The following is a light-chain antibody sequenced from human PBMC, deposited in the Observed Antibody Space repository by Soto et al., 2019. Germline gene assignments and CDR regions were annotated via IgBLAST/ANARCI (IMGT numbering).Light chain of an antibody. CDR3: QQYGSSSTWT. V-gene: IGKV3-20*01. CDR1: QSVSSNY. J-gene: IGKJ1*01. Sequence: EIVLTQSPGTLSLSPGERATLPCRASQSVSSNYLAWYQQKPGQAPRLLIYGASSRATGIPDRFSGSGSGTDFTLTISRLEPEDFAVYYCQQYGSSSTWTFGQGTKV. CDR2: GAS.